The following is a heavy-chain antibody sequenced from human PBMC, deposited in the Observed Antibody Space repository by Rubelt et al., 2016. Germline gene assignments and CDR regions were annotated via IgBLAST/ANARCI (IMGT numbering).Heavy chain of an antibody. D-gene: IGHD6-13*01. J-gene: IGHJ3*02. Sequence: RGLEWMGWINPNSGGTNYAQKFQGRVTMTRDTSISTAYMELSRLRSDDTAVYYCARVRAAALDPNGAFDIWGQGTMVTVSS. CDR3: ARVRAAALDPNGAFDI. V-gene: IGHV1-2*02. CDR2: INPNSGGT.